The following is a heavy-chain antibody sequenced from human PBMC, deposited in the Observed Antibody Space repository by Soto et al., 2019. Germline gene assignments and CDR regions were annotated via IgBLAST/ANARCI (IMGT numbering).Heavy chain of an antibody. CDR1: GFTFSNAW. Sequence: PGGSLRLSCAASGFTFSNAWMSWVRQAPGKGLEWVGRIKSKTDGGTTDYAAPVKGRFTISRDDSKNTLYLQMNSLKTEDTAVYYCTTQDIVVVVAASDYWGQGTLVTVSS. CDR3: TTQDIVVVVAASDY. D-gene: IGHD2-15*01. CDR2: IKSKTDGGTT. V-gene: IGHV3-15*01. J-gene: IGHJ4*02.